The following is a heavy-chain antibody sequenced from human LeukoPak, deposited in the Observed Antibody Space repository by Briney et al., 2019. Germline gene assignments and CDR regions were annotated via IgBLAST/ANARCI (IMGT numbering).Heavy chain of an antibody. CDR3: AKGTMVRAPVDY. CDR1: GFTFSSYA. V-gene: IGHV3-23*01. Sequence: PGGSLRLSCAASGFTFSSYAMSWVRQAPGKGLEWVSAISGSGVTYYAVSVKGRFTISRDNSKNTLYLQMNSLRAEDTAVYSCAKGTMVRAPVDYWGQGTLVTVSS. J-gene: IGHJ4*02. CDR2: ISGSGVT. D-gene: IGHD3-10*01.